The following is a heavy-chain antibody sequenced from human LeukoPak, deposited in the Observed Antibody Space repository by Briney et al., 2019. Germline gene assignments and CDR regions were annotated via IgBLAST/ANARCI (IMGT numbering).Heavy chain of an antibody. CDR2: ISAYNGNT. Sequence: ASVKVSCKASGYTFTSYDINWVRQATGQGLEWMGWISAYNGNTNYAQKLRGRVTMTTDTSTGTAYMELRSLRSDDTAVYYCARAYITGTKVFFDYWGQGTLVTVSS. V-gene: IGHV1-18*01. CDR3: ARAYITGTKVFFDY. CDR1: GYTFTSYD. D-gene: IGHD1-7*01. J-gene: IGHJ4*02.